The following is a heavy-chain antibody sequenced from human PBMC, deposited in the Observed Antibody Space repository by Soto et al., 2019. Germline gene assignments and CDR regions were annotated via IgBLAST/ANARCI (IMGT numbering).Heavy chain of an antibody. CDR2: IRSKAYGGTT. CDR3: SGGPGAHYYYYYMDV. J-gene: IGHJ6*03. D-gene: IGHD2-15*01. CDR1: GFTFGDYA. Sequence: GGSLRLSCTASGFTFGDYAMSWFRQAPGKGLEWVGFIRSKAYGGTTEYAASVKGRFTISRDDSKSIAYLQMNSLKTEDTAVYSCSGGPGAHYYYYYMDVWGKGTTVTVSS. V-gene: IGHV3-49*03.